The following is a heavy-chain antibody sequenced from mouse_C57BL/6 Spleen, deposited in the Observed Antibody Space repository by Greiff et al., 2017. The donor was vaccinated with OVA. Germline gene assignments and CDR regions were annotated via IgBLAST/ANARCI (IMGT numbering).Heavy chain of an antibody. CDR1: GFTFSNYW. D-gene: IGHD2-4*01. CDR3: TGPDYDEGGAMDY. V-gene: IGHV6-3*01. J-gene: IGHJ4*01. Sequence: EVKVEESGGGLVQPGGSMKLSCVASGFTFSNYWMNWVRQSPEKGLEWVAQIRLKSDNYATHYAESVKGRFTISRDDSKSSVYLQMNNLRAEDTGIYYCTGPDYDEGGAMDYWGQGTSVTVSS. CDR2: IRLKSDNYAT.